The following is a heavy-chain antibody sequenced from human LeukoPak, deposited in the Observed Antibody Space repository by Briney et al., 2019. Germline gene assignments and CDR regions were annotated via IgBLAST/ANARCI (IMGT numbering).Heavy chain of an antibody. CDR3: ARDQWLLGFDY. CDR1: GGTISSYY. CDR2: IYYSGST. V-gene: IGHV4-59*01. J-gene: IGHJ4*02. D-gene: IGHD3-22*01. Sequence: SETVCLTCTVSGGTISSYYCRWIRQPPWKGLEWIGYIYYSGSTYYNPSLKSRVTISVDTSKNQFSLKLSSVTAADTAVYYCARDQWLLGFDYWGQGTLVTVSS.